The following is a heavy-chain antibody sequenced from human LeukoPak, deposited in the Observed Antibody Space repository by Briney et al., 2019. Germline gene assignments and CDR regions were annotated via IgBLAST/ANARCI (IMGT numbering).Heavy chain of an antibody. V-gene: IGHV3-30*03. CDR3: ARGYSSSWSPHDYFDY. D-gene: IGHD6-13*01. CDR1: GFTFSPYG. CDR2: LSFDEITN. J-gene: IGHJ4*02. Sequence: PGGSLRLSCVASGFTFSPYGMYWVRQAPGKGLEWVAVLSFDEITNYFGDSVRGRFTISRDNSKNTLYLQMNSLRAEDTAVYYCARGYSSSWSPHDYFDYWGQGTLVTVSS.